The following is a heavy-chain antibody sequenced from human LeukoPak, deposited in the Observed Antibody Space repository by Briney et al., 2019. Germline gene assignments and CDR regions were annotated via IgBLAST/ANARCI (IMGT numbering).Heavy chain of an antibody. J-gene: IGHJ4*02. D-gene: IGHD3-10*01. Sequence: GAPVKVSCKASGYTFTSYGISWVRQAPGQGLEWMGWISAYNGNTNYAQKLQGRVTMTTDTSTSTAYMELRSLRSDDTAVYYCARDQGMHYYGSGSYSDYWGQGTLVTVSP. V-gene: IGHV1-18*01. CDR2: ISAYNGNT. CDR1: GYTFTSYG. CDR3: ARDQGMHYYGSGSYSDY.